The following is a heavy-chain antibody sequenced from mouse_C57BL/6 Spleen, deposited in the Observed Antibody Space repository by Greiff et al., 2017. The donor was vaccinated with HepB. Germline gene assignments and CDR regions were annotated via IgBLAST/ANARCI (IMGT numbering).Heavy chain of an antibody. J-gene: IGHJ4*01. Sequence: QVQLQQSGPELVKPGASVKISCKASGYAFSSSWMNWVKQRPGKGLEWIGRIYPGDGDTNYNGKFKGNATLTADKSSSTAYMQLSSLTSEDSAVYFCARLGYYAMDYWGQGTSVTVSS. CDR1: GYAFSSSW. D-gene: IGHD4-1*01. CDR3: ARLGYYAMDY. V-gene: IGHV1-82*01. CDR2: IYPGDGDT.